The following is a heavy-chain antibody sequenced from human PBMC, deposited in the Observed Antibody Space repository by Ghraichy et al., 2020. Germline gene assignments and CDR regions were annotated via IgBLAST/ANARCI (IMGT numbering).Heavy chain of an antibody. Sequence: KIKQDGSEKYYVDSVKGRFTISRDNAKNSLYLQMNSLRAEDTAVYYCARDINQPPVGLHYYYCMDVLGQGTTVTVS. D-gene: IGHD3-10*01. V-gene: IGHV3-7*01. J-gene: IGHJ6*02. CDR3: ARDINQPPVGLHYYYCMDV. CDR2: IKQDGSEK.